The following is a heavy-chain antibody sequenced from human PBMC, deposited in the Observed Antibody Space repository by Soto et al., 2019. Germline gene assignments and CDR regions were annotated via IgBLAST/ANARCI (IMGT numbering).Heavy chain of an antibody. D-gene: IGHD6-19*01. CDR2: IYYTGNT. J-gene: IGHJ4*02. Sequence: SETLSLTCTVSGDSISGFYWSWIRQPPGKGLEWIGYIYYTGNTNYNPSLKSRVTISVDTSKNQFSLKLSSVTAADTAMYYCTRHRGSGYPYFDYWGQGTLVTVSS. CDR1: GDSISGFY. CDR3: TRHRGSGYPYFDY. V-gene: IGHV4-59*08.